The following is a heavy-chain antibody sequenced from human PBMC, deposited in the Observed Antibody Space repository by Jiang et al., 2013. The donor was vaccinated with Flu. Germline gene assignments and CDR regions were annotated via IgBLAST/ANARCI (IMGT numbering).Heavy chain of an antibody. CDR3: AKDPTDYNFWSGYYYGMDV. Sequence: QLVESGGGVVQPGRSLRLSCAASGFTFNNYGIHWVRQAPGKGLEWVAVISYDGSNKYYMDSVKGRFTITRDNSKNTLYLQMNSLRADDTAVYYCAKDPTDYNFWSGYYYGMDVWGQGTTVTVSS. V-gene: IGHV3-30*18. CDR1: GFTFNNYG. J-gene: IGHJ6*02. D-gene: IGHD3-3*01. CDR2: ISYDGSNK.